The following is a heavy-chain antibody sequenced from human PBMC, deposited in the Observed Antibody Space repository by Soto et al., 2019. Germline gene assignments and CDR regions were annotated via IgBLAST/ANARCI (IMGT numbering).Heavy chain of an antibody. CDR2: IYPGDSDT. CDR3: ARPRGTADSGDRLYYFDY. J-gene: IGHJ4*02. V-gene: IGHV5-51*01. Sequence: GASLKITCKGSGYSFTSYWIGWVRQMPGKGLEWMGIIYPGDSDTRYSPFFQGQVTISADKSISTASPQWSSLKASDPAMYYCARPRGTADSGDRLYYFDYRGQGPLVTV. CDR1: GYSFTSYW. D-gene: IGHD4-17*01.